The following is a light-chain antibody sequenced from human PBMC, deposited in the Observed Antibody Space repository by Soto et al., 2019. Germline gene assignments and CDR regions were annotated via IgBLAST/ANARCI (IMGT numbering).Light chain of an antibody. J-gene: IGKJ2*01. Sequence: EIVMTQSPATLSVSPGDSATLSCRASQSVSNNLAWYHQKPGQAPRVLIYGASIRATGVPARFSGGGSGTDFSLTISSLQPEDVAVYYCQQYYYSVTFGQGTKLEIK. CDR3: QQYYYSVT. CDR2: GAS. CDR1: QSVSNN. V-gene: IGKV3-15*01.